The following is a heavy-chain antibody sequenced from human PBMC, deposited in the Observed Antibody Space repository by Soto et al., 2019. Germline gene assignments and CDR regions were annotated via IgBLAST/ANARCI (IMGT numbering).Heavy chain of an antibody. CDR3: AKGEVPAASDGYYFDY. CDR2: ISGSGGST. Sequence: LGGSLRLSCAASGFTFSSYAMSWVRQAPGKGLEWVSAISGSGGSTYYADSVKGRFTISRDNSKNTLYLQMNSLRAEDTAVYYCAKGEVPAASDGYYFDYWGQGTLVTVSS. D-gene: IGHD2-2*01. J-gene: IGHJ4*02. V-gene: IGHV3-23*01. CDR1: GFTFSSYA.